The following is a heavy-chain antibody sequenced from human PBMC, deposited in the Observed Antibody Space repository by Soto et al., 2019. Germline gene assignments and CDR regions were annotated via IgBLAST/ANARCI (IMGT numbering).Heavy chain of an antibody. D-gene: IGHD1-26*01. Sequence: VKVSCQASVYTLTGYYIHWGREAPGQGLEWMGWINPNTGGTNYAQNFQGRVTLTWDTSISTAYMELSSLRSDDTSVYYCARESPIVGDRCFEYWRQRTLVAICS. CDR3: ARESPIVGDRCFEY. CDR1: VYTLTGYY. V-gene: IGHV1-2*02. J-gene: IGHJ4*02. CDR2: INPNTGGT.